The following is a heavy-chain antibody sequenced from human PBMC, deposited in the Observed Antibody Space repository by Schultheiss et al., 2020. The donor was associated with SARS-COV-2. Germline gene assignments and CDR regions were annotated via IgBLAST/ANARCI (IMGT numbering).Heavy chain of an antibody. CDR2: IYYSGST. Sequence: SQTLSLTCTVSGYSISSGYYWGWIRQPPGKGLEWIGSIYYSGSTYYNPSLKSRVTISVDTSKNQFSLKLSSVTAADTAVYYCASLVVDYWGQGTLVTVSS. CDR3: ASLVVDY. D-gene: IGHD2-15*01. V-gene: IGHV4-38-2*02. CDR1: GYSISSGYY. J-gene: IGHJ4*02.